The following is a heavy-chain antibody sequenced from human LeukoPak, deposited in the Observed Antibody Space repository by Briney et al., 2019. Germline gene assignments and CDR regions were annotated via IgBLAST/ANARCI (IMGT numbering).Heavy chain of an antibody. CDR2: IWYDGSNK. Sequence: PGGSLRLSCAASGFTFRSHGMHWVRQAPGKGLEWVAFIWYDGSNKFYADSVKGRFTISRDNSKNMLYLQMNSLRAEDTAVYYCAIEQQYCSSTSCYAGYFDYWGQGTLVTVSS. CDR3: AIEQQYCSSTSCYAGYFDY. J-gene: IGHJ4*02. V-gene: IGHV3-30*02. D-gene: IGHD2-2*01. CDR1: GFTFRSHG.